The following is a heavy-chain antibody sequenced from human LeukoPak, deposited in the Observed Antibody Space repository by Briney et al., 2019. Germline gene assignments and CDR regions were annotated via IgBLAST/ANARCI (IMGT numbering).Heavy chain of an antibody. CDR2: ISSSGSTI. J-gene: IGHJ4*02. D-gene: IGHD3-22*01. CDR3: ARAADYYDSSGYQYYFDY. V-gene: IGHV3-48*03. CDR1: GFTFSTYE. Sequence: GGSLRLSCAASGFTFSTYEMNWVRQAPGKGLEWVSYISSSGSTIYYADSVKGRFTISRDNAKNSLYLQMNSLRAEDTAVYYCARAADYYDSSGYQYYFDYWGQGTLVTVS.